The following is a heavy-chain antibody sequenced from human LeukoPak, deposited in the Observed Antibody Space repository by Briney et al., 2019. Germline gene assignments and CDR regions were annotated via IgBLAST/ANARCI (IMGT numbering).Heavy chain of an antibody. V-gene: IGHV3-21*04. CDR3: AKAGGPVAAPLDY. CDR2: ISSSSSYI. Sequence: PGGSLRLSCAASGFTLSSYSINWVRQAPGKGLEWVSSISSSSSYIYYADSVKGRFTISRDSSKNTLYLQMNSLRAEDTAVYYCAKAGGPVAAPLDYWGQGTLVTVSS. D-gene: IGHD6-19*01. J-gene: IGHJ4*02. CDR1: GFTLSSYS.